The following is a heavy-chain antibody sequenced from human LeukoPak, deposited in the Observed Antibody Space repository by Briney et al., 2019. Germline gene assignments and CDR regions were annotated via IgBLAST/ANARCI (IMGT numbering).Heavy chain of an antibody. Sequence: NPSETLSLTCAVSGGSISSGGYSWSWIRQPPGKGLEWIGYIYHSGSTNYNPSLKSRVTISVDTSKNQFSLKLSSVTAADTAVYYCASNFYSSSWYDGWFDPWGQGTLVTVSS. V-gene: IGHV4-30-2*01. CDR3: ASNFYSSSWYDGWFDP. CDR2: IYHSGST. CDR1: GGSISSGGYS. D-gene: IGHD6-13*01. J-gene: IGHJ5*02.